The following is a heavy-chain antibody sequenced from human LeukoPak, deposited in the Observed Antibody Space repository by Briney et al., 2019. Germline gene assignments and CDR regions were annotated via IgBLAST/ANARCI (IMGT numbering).Heavy chain of an antibody. CDR1: GVSIGSSSYY. V-gene: IGHV4-39*01. D-gene: IGHD3-3*01. CDR3: ARRALRFSQQNWFDP. Sequence: TSETLSLTCTVSGVSIGSSSYYWGWIRQPPGKGLEWIGSIYYSGSTYFNPSLKSRVTISVDTSKNQFSLKLSSVTAADTAVYYCARRALRFSQQNWFDPWGQGTLVTVSS. J-gene: IGHJ5*02. CDR2: IYYSGST.